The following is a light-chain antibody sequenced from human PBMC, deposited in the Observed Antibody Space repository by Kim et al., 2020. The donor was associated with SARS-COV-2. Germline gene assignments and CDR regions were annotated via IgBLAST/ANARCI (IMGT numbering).Light chain of an antibody. CDR1: QTISSY. CDR2: TAS. CDR3: QQSSSPPYT. V-gene: IGKV1-39*01. Sequence: SASVGDRVTITCRASQTISSYLSWYQQKPGRAPKLLIYTASTLQSGVPSRFSGSGSGTDFALTISSLQPEDFATYYCQQSSSPPYTFGQGTKLE. J-gene: IGKJ2*01.